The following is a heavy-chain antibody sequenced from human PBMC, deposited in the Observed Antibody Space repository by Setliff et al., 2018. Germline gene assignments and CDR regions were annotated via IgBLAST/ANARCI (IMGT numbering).Heavy chain of an antibody. Sequence: SETLSLTCTVSGGSISSGGYYWSWIRQHPGKGLEWIGYIYYSGSTYYNPSLRSRVTISVDTSKNQFSLKLSSVTAADTAVYYCARGWGSGWSKEGAFDIWGQGTMVTVSS. J-gene: IGHJ3*02. CDR2: IYYSGST. CDR1: GGSISSGGYY. D-gene: IGHD6-19*01. V-gene: IGHV4-31*03. CDR3: ARGWGSGWSKEGAFDI.